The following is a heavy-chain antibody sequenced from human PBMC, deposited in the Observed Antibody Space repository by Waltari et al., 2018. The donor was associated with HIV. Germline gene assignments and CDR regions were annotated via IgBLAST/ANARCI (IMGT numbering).Heavy chain of an antibody. CDR3: ARHTRFFRFLEWLPGDYFDY. V-gene: IGHV5-51*01. Sequence: EVQLVQSGAEVKKPGESLQISCKGSGYSFTSYWIAWLRQMPGKGLAWMGIIYPGDSDTRYSPSFQGQVTISADKSISTAYLQWSSLKASDTAMYYCARHTRFFRFLEWLPGDYFDYWGQGTLVTVSS. J-gene: IGHJ4*01. CDR1: GYSFTSYW. CDR2: IYPGDSDT. D-gene: IGHD3-3*01.